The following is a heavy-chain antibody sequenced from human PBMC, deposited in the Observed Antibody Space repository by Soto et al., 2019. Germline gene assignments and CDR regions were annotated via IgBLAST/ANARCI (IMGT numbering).Heavy chain of an antibody. D-gene: IGHD3-16*01. CDR2: ISGSGGST. Sequence: PGGSLRLSCAASGFTFSSYAMSWVRQAPGKGLEWVSAISGSGGSTYYADSVKGRFTISRDNSKNTLYLQMNSLRAEDTAVYYCAIEAIDDYNWGNPYYFDYCGQGTLVSVSS. V-gene: IGHV3-23*01. CDR3: AIEAIDDYNWGNPYYFDY. J-gene: IGHJ4*02. CDR1: GFTFSSYA.